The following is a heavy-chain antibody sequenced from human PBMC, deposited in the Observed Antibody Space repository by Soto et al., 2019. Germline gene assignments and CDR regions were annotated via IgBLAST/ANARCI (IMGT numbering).Heavy chain of an antibody. J-gene: IGHJ3*02. CDR1: GFTFSSYA. V-gene: IGHV3-23*01. Sequence: HPGGSLRLSCAASGFTFSSYAMNWVRQAPGKGLEWVSAISGSGGSTYYADSVKGRFTISRDNSKNTLCLQMNSLRGEDTALYFCAKGGSFYVDAFHIWGQGTMVTVSS. CDR2: ISGSGGST. D-gene: IGHD1-26*01. CDR3: AKGGSFYVDAFHI.